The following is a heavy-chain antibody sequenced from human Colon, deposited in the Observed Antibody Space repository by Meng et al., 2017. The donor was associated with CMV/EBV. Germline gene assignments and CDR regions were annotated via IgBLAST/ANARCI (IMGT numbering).Heavy chain of an antibody. Sequence: SVKVSCKSSGDTFNNYAINWVRLPPGQGLEWLGGIIPMFGIQHSEQKYHDRLTITTDESATTVYIDLNSLESEDTAVYYCVRGTIEAPPVPSDPWGQGTLVTVSS. CDR3: VRGTIEAPPVPSDP. D-gene: IGHD6-6*01. CDR1: GDTFNNYA. J-gene: IGHJ5*02. V-gene: IGHV1-69*05. CDR2: IIPMFGIQ.